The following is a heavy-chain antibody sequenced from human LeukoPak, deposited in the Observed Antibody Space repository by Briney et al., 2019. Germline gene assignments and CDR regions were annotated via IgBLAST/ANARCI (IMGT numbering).Heavy chain of an antibody. V-gene: IGHV3-23*01. CDR1: GFTFSSYA. CDR3: AKDVAGYCSGGSCPLADY. CDR2: ISGSGGST. Sequence: GGSLRLSCAASGFTFSSYAMSWVRQAPGKGLEWVSAISGSGGSTYYADSVKGRFTISRDNSKNTLYLQMNSLRAEDTAVYYCAKDVAGYCSGGSCPLADYWGQGTLVTVSS. J-gene: IGHJ4*02. D-gene: IGHD2-15*01.